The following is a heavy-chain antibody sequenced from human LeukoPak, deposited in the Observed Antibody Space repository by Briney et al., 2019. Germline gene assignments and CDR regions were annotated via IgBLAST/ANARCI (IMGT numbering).Heavy chain of an antibody. D-gene: IGHD3-9*01. CDR1: GFTFSSYG. J-gene: IGHJ4*02. V-gene: IGHV3-30*18. Sequence: GGSLRLSCAASGFTFSSYGMHWVRRAPGKGLEWVAVISYDGSNKYYADSVKGRFTISRDNSKDTLYLQMNSLRAEDTAVYYCAKNGGPIRYFDWYLDYWGQGTLVTVSS. CDR2: ISYDGSNK. CDR3: AKNGGPIRYFDWYLDY.